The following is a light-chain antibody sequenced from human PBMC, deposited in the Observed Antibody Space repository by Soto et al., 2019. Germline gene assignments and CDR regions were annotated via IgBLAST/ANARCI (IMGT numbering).Light chain of an antibody. CDR1: QIISTW. J-gene: IGKJ1*01. CDR2: KAS. CDR3: QQYNGDPPWT. V-gene: IGKV1-5*03. Sequence: DIPMTQSPSTLSASVGDRVTITCRASQIISTWLAWYQQKPGKAPKLLIYKASSLESGVPSRFSGSGSETEFTLTISSLQPDDFATYYCQQYNGDPPWTFGQGTKVEIK.